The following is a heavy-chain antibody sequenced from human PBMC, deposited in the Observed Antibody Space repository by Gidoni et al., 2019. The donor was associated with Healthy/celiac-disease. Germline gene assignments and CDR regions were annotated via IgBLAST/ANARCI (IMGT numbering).Heavy chain of an antibody. CDR3: AREREFYSGSYSFDY. D-gene: IGHD1-26*01. V-gene: IGHV4-61*02. J-gene: IGHJ4*02. CDR2: IYTSGST. CDR1: GGSISSGSYY. Sequence: QVQLQESGPGLVKPSQTLSLTCTVAGGSISSGSYYWSWIRQPAGKGLEWIGRIYTSGSTNYNPSLKGRVTISVDTSKNQFSLKLSSVTAADTAVYYCAREREFYSGSYSFDYWGQGTLVTVSS.